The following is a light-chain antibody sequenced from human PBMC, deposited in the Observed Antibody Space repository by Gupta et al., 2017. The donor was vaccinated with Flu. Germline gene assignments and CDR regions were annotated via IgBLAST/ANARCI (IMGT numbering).Light chain of an antibody. J-gene: IGKJ2*03. Sequence: DIVMTQSPDSLDVSLGERATINCKSSQSVLYSSNNKNYLAWYQEKLGQPPKLLIYWASTRESGVPDRFSGSGSGTDFTLTISSLQAEDVAVYYCQQYYSTPYSFGQGTKLEIK. CDR3: QQYYSTPYS. V-gene: IGKV4-1*01. CDR2: WAS. CDR1: QSVLYSSNNKNY.